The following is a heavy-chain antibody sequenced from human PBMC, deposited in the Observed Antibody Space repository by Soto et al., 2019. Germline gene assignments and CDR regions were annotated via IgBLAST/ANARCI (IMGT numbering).Heavy chain of an antibody. V-gene: IGHV3-48*02. CDR3: ARDRWFDP. CDR2: ISSSSSTI. J-gene: IGHJ5*02. Sequence: EVQLVESGGGLERPGGSLRLSCAASGFTFSSYSMHWVRQAPGKGLEWVSYISSSSSTIYYADSVKGRFTISRDNAKNALYLQTSSLRDEDTAVYYCARDRWFDPWGQGTLVTVSS. CDR1: GFTFSSYS.